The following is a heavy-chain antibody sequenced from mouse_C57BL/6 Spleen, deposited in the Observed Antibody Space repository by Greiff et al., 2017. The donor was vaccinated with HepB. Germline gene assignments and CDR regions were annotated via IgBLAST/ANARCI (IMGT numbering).Heavy chain of an antibody. D-gene: IGHD1-1*01. Sequence: VQLQQSGAELVKPGASVKLSCKASGYTFTSYWMQWVKQRPGQGLEWIGEIDPSDSYTNYNQKFKVKATLTVDTSSSTAYMQLSSLTSEDSAVYYCARISTTVGYWYFDVWGTGTTVTVSS. J-gene: IGHJ1*03. CDR3: ARISTTVGYWYFDV. CDR1: GYTFTSYW. V-gene: IGHV1-50*01. CDR2: IDPSDSYT.